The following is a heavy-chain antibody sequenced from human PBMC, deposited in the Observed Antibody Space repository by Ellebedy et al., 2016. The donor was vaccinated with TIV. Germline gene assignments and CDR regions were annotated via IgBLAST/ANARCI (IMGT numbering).Heavy chain of an antibody. Sequence: GGSLRLSXAASGFTFSSYSMNWVRQAPGKGLEWVSYISSSSSTIYYADSVKGRFTISRDNAKNSLYLQMNNLRDEDTAVYYCARGGYCSSTSCYPFFDYWGQGTLVTVSS. CDR3: ARGGYCSSTSCYPFFDY. CDR1: GFTFSSYS. J-gene: IGHJ4*02. D-gene: IGHD2-2*01. CDR2: ISSSSSTI. V-gene: IGHV3-48*02.